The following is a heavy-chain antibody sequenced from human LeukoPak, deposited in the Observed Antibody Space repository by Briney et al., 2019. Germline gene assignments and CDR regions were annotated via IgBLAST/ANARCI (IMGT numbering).Heavy chain of an antibody. V-gene: IGHV3-33*01. Sequence: GGSLRLSCAASGFTFSSYGMHWVRQAPGKGLEWVAVIWYDGSNKYYADSVKGRFTISRDNSKNTLYLQMNSLRAEDTAVYYCARESYDSSGYFGYWGQGTLVTVSS. CDR2: IWYDGSNK. CDR1: GFTFSSYG. D-gene: IGHD3-22*01. CDR3: ARESYDSSGYFGY. J-gene: IGHJ4*02.